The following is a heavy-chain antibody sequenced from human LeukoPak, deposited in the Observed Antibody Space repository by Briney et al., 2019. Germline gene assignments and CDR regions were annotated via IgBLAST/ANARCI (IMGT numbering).Heavy chain of an antibody. CDR2: INKDGGEK. J-gene: IGHJ4*02. Sequence: GGSLRLSCASSGFTFSSYWMSWVRQAPGKGLEWVANINKDGGEKYYVDSVKGRFTISRDNAKNSLYLRMNSLRVEDTAVYYCAKEGRSLQTYWGQGTLVTVSS. D-gene: IGHD5-24*01. CDR1: GFTFSSYW. CDR3: AKEGRSLQTY. V-gene: IGHV3-7*03.